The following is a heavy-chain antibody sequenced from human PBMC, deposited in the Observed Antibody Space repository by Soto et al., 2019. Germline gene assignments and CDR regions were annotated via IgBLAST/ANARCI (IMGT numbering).Heavy chain of an antibody. J-gene: IGHJ5*02. CDR1: GGSISSSSYY. V-gene: IGHV4-39*01. D-gene: IGHD2-15*01. CDR2: IYYSGST. Sequence: PSETLSLTCTVSGGSISSSSYYWGWIRQPPGKGLEWIGSIYYSGSTYYNPSLKSRVTISVDTSKNQFSLKLSSVTAADTAVYYCARGNYESDIVVVVAATLDWFDPWGQGTLVTVSS. CDR3: ARGNYESDIVVVVAATLDWFDP.